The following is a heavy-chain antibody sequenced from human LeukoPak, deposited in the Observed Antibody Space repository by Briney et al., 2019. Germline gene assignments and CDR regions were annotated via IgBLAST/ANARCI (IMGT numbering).Heavy chain of an antibody. CDR2: IYPGDSNT. CDR1: GYSFTAYW. J-gene: IGHJ4*02. CDR3: ARQPLHSYGTGYSDY. V-gene: IGHV5-51*01. Sequence: GESLKISCQGSGYSFTAYWIGWVRQMPGKGLEWMGVIYPGDSNTKYSPSFQGQVTISADKSINTAYPQWSSLTASDTAMYYCARQPLHSYGTGYSDYWGQGTRVTVSS. D-gene: IGHD5-18*01.